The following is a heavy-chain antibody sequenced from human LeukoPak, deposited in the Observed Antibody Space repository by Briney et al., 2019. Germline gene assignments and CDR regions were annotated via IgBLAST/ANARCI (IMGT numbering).Heavy chain of an antibody. CDR2: ISGSGGHT. D-gene: IGHD3-16*01. CDR1: GFTFSSYA. V-gene: IGHV3-23*01. CDR3: ARVGGWGSYYYYYGMDV. J-gene: IGHJ6*02. Sequence: GGSLRLSCAASGFTFSSYAMGWVRQAPGKGPDWVSSISGSGGHTYFADSVRGRFTISRDNSKNTLDLQMNSLKVEDTAVYYCARVGGWGSYYYYYGMDVWGQGTTVTVSS.